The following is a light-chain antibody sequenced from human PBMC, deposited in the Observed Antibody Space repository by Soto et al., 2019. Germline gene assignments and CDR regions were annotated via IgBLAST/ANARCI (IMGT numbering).Light chain of an antibody. J-gene: IGKJ4*01. CDR1: QSLSSSN. CDR2: GTS. CDR3: QQRNSWPLT. V-gene: IGKV3D-20*02. Sequence: EIVLTQSPATLSLSPGERATLSCRASQSLSSSNLAWFQQKPSQAPRLLIYGTSSMATGIPDRFSGSGSGTDFTLTISSLEPEDFAFYYCQQRNSWPLTFGGGTKVEI.